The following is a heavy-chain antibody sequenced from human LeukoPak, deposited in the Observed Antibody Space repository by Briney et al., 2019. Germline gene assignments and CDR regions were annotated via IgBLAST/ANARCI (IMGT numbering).Heavy chain of an antibody. V-gene: IGHV1-8*01. CDR2: MNPNSGNT. CDR1: GYTFTSYD. Sequence: ASVKVSCKASGYTFTSYDINWVRQATGQGLEWMGWMNPNSGNTGYAQKFQGRVTMTRNTSISTAYMELSSLRSEDTAVYYCAIRAITYYDFWSGYYWNYWGQGTLVTVSS. J-gene: IGHJ4*02. CDR3: AIRAITYYDFWSGYYWNY. D-gene: IGHD3-3*01.